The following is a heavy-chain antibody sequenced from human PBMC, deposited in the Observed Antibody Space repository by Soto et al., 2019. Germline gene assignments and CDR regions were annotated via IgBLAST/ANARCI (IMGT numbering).Heavy chain of an antibody. D-gene: IGHD3-16*01. CDR1: GYTFTSFG. Sequence: QGQLVQSGAEVKKPWASVKVSFKASGYTFTSFGISWVRHAPGQGLEWMGWISAYSGNTNYGQKIQGRVTMNTDTSTITAYMELRRPRYDDTAVYYSARGGTPIDYWGQGTLVTVS. J-gene: IGHJ4*02. CDR3: ARGGTPIDY. CDR2: ISAYSGNT. V-gene: IGHV1-18*01.